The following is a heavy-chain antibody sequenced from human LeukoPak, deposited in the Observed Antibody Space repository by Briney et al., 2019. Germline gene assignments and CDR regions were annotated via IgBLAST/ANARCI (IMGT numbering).Heavy chain of an antibody. CDR3: ARELRFLEWFGY. D-gene: IGHD3-3*01. J-gene: IGHJ4*02. CDR2: ITGGGDNT. CDR1: GFTFRFYA. V-gene: IGHV3-23*01. Sequence: PGGSLRLSCAASGFTFRFYAMTWVRQAPGKGLEWVSAITGGGDNTYYADSVKGPFTISRDNAKNSLYLQMNSLRAEDTAVYYCARELRFLEWFGYWGQGTLVTVSS.